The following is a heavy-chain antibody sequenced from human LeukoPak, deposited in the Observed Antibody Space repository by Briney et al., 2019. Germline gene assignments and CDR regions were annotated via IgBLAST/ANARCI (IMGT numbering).Heavy chain of an antibody. J-gene: IGHJ4*02. D-gene: IGHD5-18*01. CDR2: ISYDGSNK. V-gene: IGHV3-30*04. CDR1: GFTFSSYA. Sequence: GGSLRLSCAASGFTFSSYAMHWVRQAPGKGLEWVAVISYDGSNKYYADSVKGRFTISRDNSKNTLYPQMNSLRAEDTAVYYCAGDLGGYILYWGQGTLVTVSS. CDR3: AGDLGGYILY.